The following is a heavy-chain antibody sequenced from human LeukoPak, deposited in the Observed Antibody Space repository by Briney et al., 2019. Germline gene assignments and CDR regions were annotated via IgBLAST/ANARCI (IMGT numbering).Heavy chain of an antibody. Sequence: ALVKVSCKASGYTFTSYDINWVRQATGQGLEWMGWMNPNSGNTGYAQKFQGRVTITRHTSISTAYMELSSLRSEDTAVYYCARGSRFGEFLDYWGQGTLVTVSS. CDR3: ARGSRFGEFLDY. V-gene: IGHV1-8*01. CDR1: GYTFTSYD. J-gene: IGHJ4*02. CDR2: MNPNSGNT. D-gene: IGHD3-10*01.